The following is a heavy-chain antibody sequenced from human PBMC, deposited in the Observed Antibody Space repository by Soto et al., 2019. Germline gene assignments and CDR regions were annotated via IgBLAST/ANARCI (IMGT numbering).Heavy chain of an antibody. J-gene: IGHJ4*02. CDR1: GGSFSGYY. Sequence: SETLSLTCAVYGGSFSGYYWSWIRQPPGKGLEWIGEINHSGRTSYNPSLKSRVTISADTSKNQFSLKLNSVTAADTAVYYCASQALDTAIFDYRGQGTLVTVSS. CDR2: INHSGRT. CDR3: ASQALDTAIFDY. V-gene: IGHV4-34*01. D-gene: IGHD5-18*01.